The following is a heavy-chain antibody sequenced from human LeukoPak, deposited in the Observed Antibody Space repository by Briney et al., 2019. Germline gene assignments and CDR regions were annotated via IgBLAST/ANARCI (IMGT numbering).Heavy chain of an antibody. D-gene: IGHD1-26*01. CDR1: GFTVSSNY. V-gene: IGHV3-66*01. Sequence: GGSLRLSCAASGFTVSSNYMSWVRQAPGKGLEWVSVIYSGGNTYYADSVKGRFAISRDNSKNTLYLQMNSLRAEDTAVYYCARTNPGAVDYWGQGTLVTVSS. J-gene: IGHJ4*02. CDR3: ARTNPGAVDY. CDR2: IYSGGNT.